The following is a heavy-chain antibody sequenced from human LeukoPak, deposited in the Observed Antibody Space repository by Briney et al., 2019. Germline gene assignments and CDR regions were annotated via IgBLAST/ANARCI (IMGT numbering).Heavy chain of an antibody. D-gene: IGHD3-16*02. V-gene: IGHV4-4*07. Sequence: PSETLSLTCTVSGGSISSYYWSWIRQPAGKGLEWIGRIYTSGSTNYNPSLKSRVTMSVDTSKNQFSLKLSPVTAADTAVYYCASTSYDYVWGSYRTAFDYWGQGTLVTVSS. CDR3: ASTSYDYVWGSYRTAFDY. J-gene: IGHJ4*02. CDR1: GGSISSYY. CDR2: IYTSGST.